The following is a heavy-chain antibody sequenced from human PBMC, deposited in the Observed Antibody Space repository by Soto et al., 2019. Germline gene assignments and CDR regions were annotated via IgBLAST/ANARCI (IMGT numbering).Heavy chain of an antibody. J-gene: IGHJ4*02. CDR1: GFTFSSYA. V-gene: IGHV3-66*01. Sequence: PGGSLRLSCATSGFTFSSYAMHWVRQAPGKGLERVSLIYSGDNTNYADSVKGRFTISRDNSKNTLYLQMNSLRAEDTAVYYCASPGLGYWGQGTLVTVSS. D-gene: IGHD3-16*01. CDR2: IYSGDNT. CDR3: ASPGLGY.